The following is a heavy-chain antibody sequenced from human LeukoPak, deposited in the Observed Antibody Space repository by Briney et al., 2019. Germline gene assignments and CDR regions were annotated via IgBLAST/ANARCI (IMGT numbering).Heavy chain of an antibody. J-gene: IGHJ6*04. CDR1: GGSFSGYY. CDR3: ASGLPVAAYYYYYGMDV. D-gene: IGHD6-19*01. V-gene: IGHV4-34*01. Sequence: SETLSLTCAVYGGSFSGYYWSWIRKPPRKGLDWIWEINHSGSTNYNPSLKSRVTISVDTSKNQFSLKLSSVTAADTAVYYCASGLPVAAYYYYYGMDVWGKGTTVTVSS. CDR2: INHSGST.